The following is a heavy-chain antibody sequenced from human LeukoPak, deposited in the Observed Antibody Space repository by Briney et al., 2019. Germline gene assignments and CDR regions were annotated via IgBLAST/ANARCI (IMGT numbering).Heavy chain of an antibody. Sequence: GASVKVSCKASGYTFTSYAISWGRQAPGQGLEWMGGVISIFGTANYAQKFQGRVTTTADKSTSTAYMERSSLRSEDTAVYYCARSLAAAGYSYYSYTDVWGKGTTVTISS. CDR2: VISIFGTA. CDR3: ARSLAAAGYSYYSYTDV. V-gene: IGHV1-69*06. D-gene: IGHD6-13*01. J-gene: IGHJ6*03. CDR1: GYTFTSYA.